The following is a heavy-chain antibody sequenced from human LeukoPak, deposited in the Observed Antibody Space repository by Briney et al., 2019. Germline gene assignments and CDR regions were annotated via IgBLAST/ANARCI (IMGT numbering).Heavy chain of an antibody. V-gene: IGHV3-48*03. Sequence: GGSLRLSCAASGFTFSSYEMNWVRQAPGKGLERVSYISSSGSTIYYADSVKGRFTISRDNAKNSLYLQMNSLRAEDTAVYYCARADDYGDGRDDYWGQGTLVTVSS. J-gene: IGHJ4*02. D-gene: IGHD4-17*01. CDR3: ARADDYGDGRDDY. CDR2: ISSSGSTI. CDR1: GFTFSSYE.